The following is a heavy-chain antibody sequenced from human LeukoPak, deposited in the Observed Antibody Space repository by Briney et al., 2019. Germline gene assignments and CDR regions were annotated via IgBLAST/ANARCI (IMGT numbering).Heavy chain of an antibody. J-gene: IGHJ4*02. V-gene: IGHV3-7*01. CDR1: GFTFSSYC. CDR2: IKQDGSEK. Sequence: GGSLRLSCAASGFTFSSYCMSWVRQAPGKGLEWLANIKQDGSEKYYADSVKGRFTISRDNANNSLYLQFNSLRAEDTAVYYCANTGGSYCTGNLCYKDGFFDYWGQGTLVTVSS. D-gene: IGHD2-8*02. CDR3: ANTGGSYCTGNLCYKDGFFDY.